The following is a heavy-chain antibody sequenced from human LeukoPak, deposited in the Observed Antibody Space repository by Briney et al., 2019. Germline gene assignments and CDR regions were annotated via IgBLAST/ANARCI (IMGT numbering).Heavy chain of an antibody. CDR3: ARHEARGYSSSWFDY. D-gene: IGHD6-13*01. CDR1: GGSISSYY. V-gene: IGHV4-59*08. CDR2: IYYSGST. Sequence: SETLSLTCTVSGGSISSYYWSWIRQPPGKGLEWIGYIYYSGSTNYNPSLKSRVTISVDTSKNQFSLKLSSVTAADTAVYYCARHEARGYSSSWFDYWGQGTLVTVSS. J-gene: IGHJ4*02.